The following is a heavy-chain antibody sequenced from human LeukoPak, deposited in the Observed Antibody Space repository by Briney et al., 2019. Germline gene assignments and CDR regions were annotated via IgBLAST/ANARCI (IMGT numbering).Heavy chain of an antibody. D-gene: IGHD3-10*01. CDR3: ARSLWFGELGLSGYYYYYGMDV. CDR1: GYTFTSYD. Sequence: GASVKVSCKASGYTFTSYDINWVRQAPGQGLEWMGWMYPNSGNTGYAQKFQGRVTMTRNTSISTAYMELSSLRSEDTAVYYCARSLWFGELGLSGYYYYYGMDVWGQGTTVTVSS. CDR2: MYPNSGNT. J-gene: IGHJ6*02. V-gene: IGHV1-8*01.